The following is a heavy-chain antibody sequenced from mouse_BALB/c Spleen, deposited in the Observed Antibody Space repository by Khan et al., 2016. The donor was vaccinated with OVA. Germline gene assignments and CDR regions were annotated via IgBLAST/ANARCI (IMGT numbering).Heavy chain of an antibody. J-gene: IGHJ2*01. CDR2: INPYNGGT. D-gene: IGHD4-1*01. Sequence: VQLKQSGPELGKPGASVKMSCKPSGYIFTNYVLHWVKQKPGQGLEWIGYINPYNGGTKYNEKFKGKATLASDKSSITAYPGLSSLTSEDSAVYYCARGNWQSYYFDYWGQGTTLTLSS. CDR3: ARGNWQSYYFDY. CDR1: GYIFTNYV. V-gene: IGHV1S136*01.